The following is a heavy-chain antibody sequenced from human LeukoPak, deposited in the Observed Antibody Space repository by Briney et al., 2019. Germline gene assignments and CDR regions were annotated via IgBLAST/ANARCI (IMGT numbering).Heavy chain of an antibody. CDR1: GYTFTGYA. CDR2: VSAYNGAT. D-gene: IGHD3-22*01. V-gene: IGHV1-18*01. J-gene: IGHJ4*02. Sequence: GPAKVSCKASGYTFTGYAISWVRQAPGQGLEWMGWVSAYNGATNYAQNFQDRVTMTTDTPTTTAYMELRSLRSDDTAVYYCARVDLYYDSSGYSQAANDYWGQGTLVTVSS. CDR3: ARVDLYYDSSGYSQAANDY.